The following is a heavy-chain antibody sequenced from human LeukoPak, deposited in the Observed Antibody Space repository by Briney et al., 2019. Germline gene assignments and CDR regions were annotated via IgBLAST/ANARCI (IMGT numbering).Heavy chain of an antibody. Sequence: PGGSLRLSCAASGFTVSSNYMSWVRQAPGKGLEWVSVIYSGGSTYYADSVKGRFTISRDNSKNTLYLQMNSLRAEDTAVYYCARDMTWTPYYFDYWGQGTLVTVSS. V-gene: IGHV3-53*01. D-gene: IGHD3-16*01. CDR2: IYSGGST. CDR1: GFTVSSNY. CDR3: ARDMTWTPYYFDY. J-gene: IGHJ4*02.